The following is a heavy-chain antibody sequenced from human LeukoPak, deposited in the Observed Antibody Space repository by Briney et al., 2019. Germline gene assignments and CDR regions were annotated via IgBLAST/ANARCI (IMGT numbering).Heavy chain of an antibody. Sequence: ASVKVSCKASGYTFTDYYMHWVRQAPGQGFEWMGWINPNDGDTNYAQKFQGRVTMTRDTSISTAHMEVGRPRSDDTAVYYCARANFLYCSSSTCLFDYWGQGTLVTVSS. CDR1: GYTFTDYY. J-gene: IGHJ4*02. D-gene: IGHD2-2*01. CDR2: INPNDGDT. CDR3: ARANFLYCSSSTCLFDY. V-gene: IGHV1-2*02.